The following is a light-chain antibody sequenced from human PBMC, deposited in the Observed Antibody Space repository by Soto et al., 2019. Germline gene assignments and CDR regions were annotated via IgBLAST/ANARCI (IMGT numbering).Light chain of an antibody. J-gene: IGLJ2*01. CDR3: QSYDSSLTAMV. CDR1: SSNVGAGFD. Sequence: QPVLTQPPSVSGAPGQRVTISCTGSSSNVGAGFDIHWYQQLPGTAPKLLIYGNTNRPSGVPDRFSGSKSGTSGSLAITGLQAEDEADYYCQSYDSSLTAMVFGGGTKLTVL. CDR2: GNT. V-gene: IGLV1-40*01.